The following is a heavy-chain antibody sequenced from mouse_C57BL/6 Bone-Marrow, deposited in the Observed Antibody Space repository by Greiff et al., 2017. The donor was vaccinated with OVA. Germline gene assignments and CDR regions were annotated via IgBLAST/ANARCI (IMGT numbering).Heavy chain of an antibody. D-gene: IGHD1-1*01. CDR1: GFTFSDYY. Sequence: VQLQESEGGLVQPGSSMKLSCTASGFTFSDYYMAWVRQVPEKGLEWVANINYDGSSTYYLDSLKSRFIISRDNAKNILYLQMSSLKSEDTATYYCAREGSNQYYAMDYWGQGTSVTVSS. CDR2: INYDGSST. J-gene: IGHJ4*01. CDR3: AREGSNQYYAMDY. V-gene: IGHV5-16*01.